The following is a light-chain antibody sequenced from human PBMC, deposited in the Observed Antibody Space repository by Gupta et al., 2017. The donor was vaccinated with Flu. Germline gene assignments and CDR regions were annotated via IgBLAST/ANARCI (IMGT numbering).Light chain of an antibody. V-gene: IGLV2-14*01. CDR1: SSDIVSYNY. CDR3: SSYTSSTTLV. CDR2: DVT. Sequence: TSSDIVSYNYVSWYQQHPGKAPKLLMDDVTKRPSGVSSRFSGSKSGDTASLTSSGLQAEDEADYYCSSYTSSTTLVFGGGTKLTVL. J-gene: IGLJ2*01.